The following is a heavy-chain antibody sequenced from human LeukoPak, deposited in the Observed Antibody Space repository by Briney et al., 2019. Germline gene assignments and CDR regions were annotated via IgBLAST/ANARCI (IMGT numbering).Heavy chain of an antibody. D-gene: IGHD6-13*01. CDR3: ARHRWGIAAAGPDC. CDR1: GGSISSYY. Sequence: SETLSLACTVSGGSISSYYWSWIRQPPGKGLERIGYIYTSGSTNYNPSLKSRVTISVDTSKNQFSLKLSSVTAADTAVYYCARHRWGIAAAGPDCWGQGTLVTVSS. V-gene: IGHV4-4*09. J-gene: IGHJ4*02. CDR2: IYTSGST.